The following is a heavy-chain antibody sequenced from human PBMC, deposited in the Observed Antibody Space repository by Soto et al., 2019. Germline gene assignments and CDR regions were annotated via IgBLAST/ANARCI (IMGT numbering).Heavy chain of an antibody. CDR3: ARALSSAAGLYFDY. D-gene: IGHD6-13*01. V-gene: IGHV4-4*07. Sequence: QVQLQESGPGLVKPSETLSLTCTVSGDSISSYYWSWIRQPAGKGMEWIGRIHTTENTNYNPSLKSRVTMSIDTSHNQFSLKLTSLTAADTAVYYCARALSSAAGLYFDYWGQGTLVTVSS. CDR2: IHTTENT. J-gene: IGHJ4*02. CDR1: GDSISSYY.